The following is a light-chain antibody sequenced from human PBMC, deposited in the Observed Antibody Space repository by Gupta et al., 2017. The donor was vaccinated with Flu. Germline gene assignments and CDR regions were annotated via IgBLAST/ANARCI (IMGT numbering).Light chain of an antibody. Sequence: SAPTPPRSVSGSPGPSVTISCTGTSNDVGGSNRVSWYEQRPGKAPKLILYDVTERPSGVPDRFSGSKSGYTASLAISGLQADDEADYYCSSHAGRVTWVFGTGTTVTVL. CDR3: SSHAGRVTWV. J-gene: IGLJ1*01. CDR1: SNDVGGSNR. V-gene: IGLV2-11*01. CDR2: DVT.